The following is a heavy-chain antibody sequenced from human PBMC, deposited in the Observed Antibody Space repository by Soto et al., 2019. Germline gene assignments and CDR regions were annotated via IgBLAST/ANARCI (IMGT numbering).Heavy chain of an antibody. Sequence: ASVKVSCKASGYTFTSYGISWVRQAPGQGLEWMGWISAYNGNTNYAQKLQGRVTMTTDTSTSTAYMELRSLRSDDTAVYYCARDRKAVAGTGYYYYYGMDVWGQGTTVTV. CDR2: ISAYNGNT. CDR3: ARDRKAVAGTGYYYYYGMDV. CDR1: GYTFTSYG. J-gene: IGHJ6*02. D-gene: IGHD6-19*01. V-gene: IGHV1-18*01.